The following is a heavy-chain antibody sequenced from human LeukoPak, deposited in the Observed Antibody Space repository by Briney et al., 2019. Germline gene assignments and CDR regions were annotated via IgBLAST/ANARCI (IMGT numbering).Heavy chain of an antibody. J-gene: IGHJ4*02. Sequence: SDTLSLTCTVSGDSISTSKSYWGWIRQPPLKGLEWIGSIYYTGNTYYNASLKSRVTISVDTSKNQFSLKLSSVTAADTAVYYCAREDDSSGYWFYFDYWGQGTLVTVSS. CDR3: AREDDSSGYWFYFDY. D-gene: IGHD3-22*01. CDR2: IYYTGNT. V-gene: IGHV4-39*02. CDR1: GDSISTSKSY.